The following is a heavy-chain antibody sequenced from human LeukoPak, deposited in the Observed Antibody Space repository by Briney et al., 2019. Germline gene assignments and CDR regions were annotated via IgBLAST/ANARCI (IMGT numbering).Heavy chain of an antibody. CDR2: IIPIFGTA. J-gene: IGHJ4*02. Sequence: ASVKVSCKASGYTFTSYGISWVRQAPGQGLEWMGGIIPIFGTANYAQKFQGRVTITADESTSTAYMELSSLRSEDTAVYYCARTGRDGYHTLGYYFDYWGQGTLVTVSS. V-gene: IGHV1-69*13. CDR1: GYTFTSYG. D-gene: IGHD5-24*01. CDR3: ARTGRDGYHTLGYYFDY.